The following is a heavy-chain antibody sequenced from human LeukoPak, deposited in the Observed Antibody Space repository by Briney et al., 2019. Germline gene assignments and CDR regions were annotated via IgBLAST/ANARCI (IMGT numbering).Heavy chain of an antibody. CDR1: GYTLTELS. Sequence: GASVKVSCKVSGYTLTELSMHWVRQAPGKGLEWMGGFDPEDGEKIYAQKFQGRVTMTEDTSTDTAYMELSSLRSEDTAVYYCATAERYYYDSSGYSAPHFDYWGQGTLVTVSS. CDR3: ATAERYYYDSSGYSAPHFDY. J-gene: IGHJ4*02. CDR2: FDPEDGEK. V-gene: IGHV1-24*01. D-gene: IGHD3-22*01.